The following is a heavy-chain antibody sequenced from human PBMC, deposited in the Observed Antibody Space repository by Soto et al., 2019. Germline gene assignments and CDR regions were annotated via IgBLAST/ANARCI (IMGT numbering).Heavy chain of an antibody. D-gene: IGHD6-19*01. CDR2: IDPSDSYT. CDR3: ARHILDGSGPGEAWFDP. Sequence: LGESLKISCKGSGYSFTSYWISWVRQMPGKGLEWMGRIDPSDSYTNYSPSFQGHVTISADKSISTAYLQWSSLKASDTAMYYCARHILDGSGPGEAWFDPWGQGTLVTVSS. J-gene: IGHJ5*02. CDR1: GYSFTSYW. V-gene: IGHV5-10-1*01.